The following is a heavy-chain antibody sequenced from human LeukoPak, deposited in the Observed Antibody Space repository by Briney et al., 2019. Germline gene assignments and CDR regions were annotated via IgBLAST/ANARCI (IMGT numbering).Heavy chain of an antibody. CDR3: ARSRARQFGELVS. D-gene: IGHD3-10*01. CDR1: GGSISSSTYY. Sequence: PSETLSLTCTVSGGSISSSTYYWGWIRQPPGKGLEWIGSIYYSGYTYYNPSLESRVTISVDTSKNPFSLKLSSVTAADTAVYYCARSRARQFGELVSWGQGTLVTVSS. V-gene: IGHV4-39*07. J-gene: IGHJ5*02. CDR2: IYYSGYT.